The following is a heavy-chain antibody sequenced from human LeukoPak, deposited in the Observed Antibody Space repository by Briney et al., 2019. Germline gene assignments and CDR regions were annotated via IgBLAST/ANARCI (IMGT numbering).Heavy chain of an antibody. CDR2: IYYSGST. J-gene: IGHJ4*02. CDR3: ARRGDSYALFDY. Sequence: SETLSLTCTVSGGSISSGDYYWSCIRQPPGKGLEWIGYIYYSGSTYYNPSLKSRVTISVDTSKNQFSLKLTSVTAADTAVYYCARRGDSYALFDYWGQGTLVTVSS. D-gene: IGHD5-18*01. V-gene: IGHV4-30-4*08. CDR1: GGSISSGDYY.